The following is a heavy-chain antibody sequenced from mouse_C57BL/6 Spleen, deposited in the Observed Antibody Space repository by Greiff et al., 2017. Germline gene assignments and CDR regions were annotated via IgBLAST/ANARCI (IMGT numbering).Heavy chain of an antibody. CDR1: GFTFSDYG. V-gene: IGHV5-17*01. D-gene: IGHD2-2*01. CDR3: ARKDYGYDGWFAY. CDR2: ISSGSSTI. J-gene: IGHJ3*01. Sequence: DVMLVESGGGLVKPGGSLKLSCAASGFTFSDYGMHWVRQAPEKGLEWVAYISSGSSTIYYADTVKGRFTISRDNAKNTLFLQMTSLRSEDTAMYYCARKDYGYDGWFAYWGQGTLVTVSA.